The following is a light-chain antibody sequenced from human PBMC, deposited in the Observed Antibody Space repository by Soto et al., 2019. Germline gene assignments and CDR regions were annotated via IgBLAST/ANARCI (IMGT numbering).Light chain of an antibody. V-gene: IGKV1-5*03. J-gene: IGKJ1*01. CDR1: QSVSIW. CDR2: KKS. Sequence: DIHMTQSPSPLSASVGDRVTITCRASQSVSIWLAWYQQKPGKAPNLLIYKKSSLETGVPSRFSGSGSGTEFTLTISSLQPDDFATYYCQHDKEYSWTFGQGTKVEVK. CDR3: QHDKEYSWT.